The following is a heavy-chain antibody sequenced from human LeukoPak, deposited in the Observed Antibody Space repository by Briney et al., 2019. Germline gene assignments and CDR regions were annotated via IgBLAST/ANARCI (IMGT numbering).Heavy chain of an antibody. J-gene: IGHJ4*02. CDR1: GFTFSSYA. CDR2: ISGSGGST. V-gene: IGHV3-23*01. CDR3: AINIVVVPAAMRGGHY. Sequence: GGSLRLSCAASGFTFSSYAMSWVRQAPGKGLEWASAISGSGGSTYYADSVKGRFTITRDNSKNTLYLQMNSLRAEDTAVYYCAINIVVVPAAMRGGHYWGQGTLVTVSS. D-gene: IGHD2-2*01.